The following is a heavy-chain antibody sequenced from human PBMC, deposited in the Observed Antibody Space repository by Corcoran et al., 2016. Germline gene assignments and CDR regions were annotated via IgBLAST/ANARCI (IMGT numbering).Heavy chain of an antibody. CDR1: GYTFTSYG. CDR2: ISAYNGNT. V-gene: IGHV1-18*01. D-gene: IGHD6-13*01. J-gene: IGHJ3*02. CDR3: ARGYSSSWYSNLYDAFDI. Sequence: QVQLVQSGAEVKKTGASVKVSCKASGYTFTSYGISWVRQAPGQGLEWMGWISAYNGNTNYAQKLQGRVTMTTDTSTSTAYMELRSLRSDDTDVYYCARGYSSSWYSNLYDAFDIWGQGTMVTVSS.